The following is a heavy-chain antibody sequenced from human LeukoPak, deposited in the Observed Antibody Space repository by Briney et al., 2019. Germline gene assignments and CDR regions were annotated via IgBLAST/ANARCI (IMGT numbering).Heavy chain of an antibody. D-gene: IGHD5-18*01. CDR2: ISYDGSNK. J-gene: IGHJ4*02. CDR3: ARPSGGYSYGYDFDY. V-gene: IGHV3-30*03. CDR1: GFTFSSYG. Sequence: GRSLRLSCAASGFTFSSYGMHWVRQAPGKGLEWVAVISYDGSNKYYADSVKGRFTISRDNSKNTLYLQMNSLRAEDTAVYYCARPSGGYSYGYDFDYWGQGTLVTVSS.